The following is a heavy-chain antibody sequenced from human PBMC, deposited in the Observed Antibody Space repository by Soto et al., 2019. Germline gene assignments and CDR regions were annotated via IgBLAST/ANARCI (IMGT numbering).Heavy chain of an antibody. D-gene: IGHD2-2*01. CDR2: IYYSGST. CDR3: AREPIVLVPAARLNWFDP. CDR1: GGSISSGDYY. J-gene: IGHJ5*02. V-gene: IGHV4-30-4*01. Sequence: PSETLSLTCTVSGGSISSGDYYWSWIRQPPGKGLEWIGYIYYSGSTYYNPSLKSRVTISVDTSKNQFSLKLSSVTAADTAVYYCAREPIVLVPAARLNWFDPWGQGTLVTVSS.